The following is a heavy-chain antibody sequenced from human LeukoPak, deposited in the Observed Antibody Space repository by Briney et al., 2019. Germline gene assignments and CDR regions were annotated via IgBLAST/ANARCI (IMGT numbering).Heavy chain of an antibody. J-gene: IGHJ4*02. D-gene: IGHD3-22*01. CDR2: IYYSGST. Sequence: SETLSLTCAVYGGSFSGYYWSWIRQPPGKGLEWIGYIYYSGSTDYNPSLKSRVTISVDTSKNQFSLKLSSVTAADTAVYYCARDRYYDNSGYYYFDYWGQGTLVTVSS. CDR1: GGSFSGYY. CDR3: ARDRYYDNSGYYYFDY. V-gene: IGHV4-59*01.